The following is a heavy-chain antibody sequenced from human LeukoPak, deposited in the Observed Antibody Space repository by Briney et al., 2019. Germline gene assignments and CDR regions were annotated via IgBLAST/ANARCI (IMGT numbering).Heavy chain of an antibody. Sequence: PGGSLRLSCAASGFTFGSYWMHWVRQAPGKGLVWVSRINSDGSTTDYADSVKGRFTISRDNAKNTLFLQMNSLRAEDTAVYYCVRDLELAHYDSSGYAHWGQGTLVTVSS. D-gene: IGHD3-22*01. CDR1: GFTFGSYW. J-gene: IGHJ4*02. CDR3: VRDLELAHYDSSGYAH. V-gene: IGHV3-74*01. CDR2: INSDGSTT.